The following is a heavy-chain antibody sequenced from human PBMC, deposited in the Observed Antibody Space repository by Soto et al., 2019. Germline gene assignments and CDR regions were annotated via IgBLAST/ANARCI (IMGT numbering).Heavy chain of an antibody. J-gene: IGHJ4*02. Sequence: TCTVAGDNLSNYWIAWVRQMPEKGLDWLGIICPRDSETRFSPSIQGQVTISVDKSSSTAFLQLRSLKASDSGMYYCARQVRSDGPGDYWGQGTLVTVSS. D-gene: IGHD2-15*01. V-gene: IGHV5-51*01. CDR3: ARQVRSDGPGDY. CDR2: ICPRDSET. CDR1: GDNLSNYW.